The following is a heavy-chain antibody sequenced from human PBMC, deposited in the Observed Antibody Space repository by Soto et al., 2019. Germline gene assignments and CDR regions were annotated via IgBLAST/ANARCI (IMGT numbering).Heavy chain of an antibody. CDR2: IDWDDDK. CDR1: GFSLSTSGMC. V-gene: IGHV2-70*11. Sequence: SGPTLVNPTQTLTLTCTSSGFSLSTSGMCVSWIRQPPGKALEWLARIDWDDDKYYSTSLKTRLTISKDTSKNQVVLTMTNMDPVDTATYYCGVVVTASHYYYYGMDVWGQGTTVTVSS. J-gene: IGHJ6*02. D-gene: IGHD2-21*02. CDR3: GVVVTASHYYYYGMDV.